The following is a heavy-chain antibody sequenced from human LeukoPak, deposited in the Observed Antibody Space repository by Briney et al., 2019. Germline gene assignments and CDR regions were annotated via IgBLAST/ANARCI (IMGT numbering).Heavy chain of an antibody. D-gene: IGHD1-26*01. CDR2: IIPSGGDT. CDR1: GNTFTSDY. V-gene: IGHV1-46*03. Sequence: ASVKVSCQASGNTFTSDYIHWVRQAPGQGLEWMGRIIPSGGDTIHAEKFRGRLTMTRDTSTRTHYMELSSLRSEDTAVYFCARDNSGWSFDYWGQGTPVTVSS. CDR3: ARDNSGWSFDY. J-gene: IGHJ4*02.